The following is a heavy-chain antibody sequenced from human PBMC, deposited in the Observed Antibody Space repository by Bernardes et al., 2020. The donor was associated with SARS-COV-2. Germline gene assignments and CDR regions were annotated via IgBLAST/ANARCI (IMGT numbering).Heavy chain of an antibody. Sequence: SVKVSCKASGYTFPSHGITWVRQAPGQGLEWLGWISAYTGHTYYVQKLQGRVALTTDTARSTAYMELRSLTSDDTAVYFCARDWGTTIAARPGPSDYWGQGTLVTVSS. J-gene: IGHJ4*02. V-gene: IGHV1-18*04. D-gene: IGHD6-6*01. CDR1: GYTFPSHG. CDR3: ARDWGTTIAARPGPSDY. CDR2: ISAYTGHT.